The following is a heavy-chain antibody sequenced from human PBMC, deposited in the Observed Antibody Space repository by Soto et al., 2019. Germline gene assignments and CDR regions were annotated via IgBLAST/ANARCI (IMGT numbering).Heavy chain of an antibody. Sequence: QVQLVESGGGVVQPEKSLRLSCAASGFTFSSYAMHWVRQAPGKGLEWVAIISYDGSNNHYADSVKGRFTISRDNSNNTLYLQMSSLRPEDTGVYYCAPFTGDRFYGLDVWGQGTTVTVSS. V-gene: IGHV3-30-3*01. CDR1: GFTFSSYA. D-gene: IGHD7-27*01. CDR3: APFTGDRFYGLDV. J-gene: IGHJ6*02. CDR2: ISYDGSNN.